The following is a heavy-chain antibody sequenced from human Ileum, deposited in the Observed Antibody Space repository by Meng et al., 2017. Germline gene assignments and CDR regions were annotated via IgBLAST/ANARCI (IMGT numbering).Heavy chain of an antibody. CDR2: IYHSGLV. Sequence: QVPLQEPGPGLVKPSGTLSLTCAVSGASISTTNWWNWVRQPPGEGLEWIGEIYHSGLVNYNLSLKSRVTLSIDKSKNQFSLKLISVTAADTGVYYCAANSGKKMHSWGQGTLVTVSS. CDR3: AANSGKKMHS. D-gene: IGHD4-23*01. CDR1: GASISTTNW. V-gene: IGHV4-4*02. J-gene: IGHJ4*02.